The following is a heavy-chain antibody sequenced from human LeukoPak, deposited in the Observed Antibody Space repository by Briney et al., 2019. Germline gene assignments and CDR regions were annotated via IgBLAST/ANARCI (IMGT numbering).Heavy chain of an antibody. CDR2: IYYSGSA. J-gene: IGHJ4*02. CDR1: GGTFSSYAI. Sequence: SCKASGGTFSSYAISWIRQPPGKGLEWIGYIYYSGSAYYNPSLKSRVAISVDTSKNQFSLKLSSVTAADTAVYYCARDLSSTSHIDYWGQGTLVTVSS. D-gene: IGHD2-2*01. V-gene: IGHV4-30-4*08. CDR3: ARDLSSTSHIDY.